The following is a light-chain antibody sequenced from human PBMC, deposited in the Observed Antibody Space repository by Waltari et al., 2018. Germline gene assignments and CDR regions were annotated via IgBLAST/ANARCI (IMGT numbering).Light chain of an antibody. CDR3: QQYNNWPRRT. J-gene: IGKJ1*01. CDR1: QSVSSN. CDR2: GAS. V-gene: IGKV3-15*01. Sequence: EIVMTQSPATLSVSPGERATLSCRASQSVSSNLAWYQQKPGQAPRLLIYGASTRATGIPARLSGSGSGTEFTRTISRLQSEDFAVYYCQQYNNWPRRTFGQGTKVEIK.